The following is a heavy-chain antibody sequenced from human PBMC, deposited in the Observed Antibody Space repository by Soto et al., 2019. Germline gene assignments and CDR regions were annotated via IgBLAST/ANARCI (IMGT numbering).Heavy chain of an antibody. D-gene: IGHD3-3*01. CDR1: GFTVTTYA. Sequence: LRLSSAASGFTVTTYAIHWVRQAPGKGLEWVAVISFDGSNNYYADSVKGRFTISRDNSKNTLYLQMDSLRVEDTAVYYCARPLRFLEWLLAGLDYWGQGTLVTVSS. V-gene: IGHV3-30-3*01. CDR3: ARPLRFLEWLLAGLDY. J-gene: IGHJ4*02. CDR2: ISFDGSNN.